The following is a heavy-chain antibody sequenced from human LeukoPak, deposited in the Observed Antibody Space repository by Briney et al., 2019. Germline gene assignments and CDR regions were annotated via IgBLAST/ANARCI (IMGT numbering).Heavy chain of an antibody. V-gene: IGHV3-23*01. CDR2: ISGSGGRT. CDR1: GFTFSTYA. Sequence: GGSLRLSCAASGFTFSTYAMSWGRQAPGKGLELVSAISGSGGRTFNADSVKGWCTTCRDSLKNTLYLQMNSLRAEDTAVYYCARGPTYYYDSSGYTGFDYWGQGTLVTVSS. D-gene: IGHD3-22*01. CDR3: ARGPTYYYDSSGYTGFDY. J-gene: IGHJ4*02.